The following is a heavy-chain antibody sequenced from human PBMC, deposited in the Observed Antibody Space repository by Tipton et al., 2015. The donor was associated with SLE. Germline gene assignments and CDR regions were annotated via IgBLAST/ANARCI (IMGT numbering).Heavy chain of an antibody. CDR1: GYTFTSFD. Sequence: QLVQSGPEVKKPGASVKVSCKASGYTFTSFDINWVRQATGQGLEWMGWMNPNSGNTAYAQKFQGRVTMTRDTSISTAYMELSSLRSEDTAVYYCARAPPQLGFDYWGKGTLVTVSS. D-gene: IGHD5-24*01. V-gene: IGHV1-8*01. CDR3: ARAPPQLGFDY. CDR2: MNPNSGNT. J-gene: IGHJ4*02.